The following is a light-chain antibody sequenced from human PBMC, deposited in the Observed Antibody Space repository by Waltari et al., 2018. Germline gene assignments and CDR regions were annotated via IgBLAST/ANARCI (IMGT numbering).Light chain of an antibody. J-gene: IGKJ1*01. Sequence: AIRMTQSPSSLAASTGDRVNITCRASQGISSYSAWYQQKPGKAPKLLMYATSTMQSGVPSRFSGSGSGTDFTLTISCLQSEDFATYYCQQYYTYPRTFGQGTKVET. CDR1: QGISSY. CDR2: ATS. V-gene: IGKV1-8*01. CDR3: QQYYTYPRT.